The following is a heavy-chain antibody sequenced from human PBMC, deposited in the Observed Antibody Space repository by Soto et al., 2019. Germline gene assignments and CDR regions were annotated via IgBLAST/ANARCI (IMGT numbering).Heavy chain of an antibody. V-gene: IGHV3-30-3*01. CDR1: GFTFSSYA. J-gene: IGHJ6*02. D-gene: IGHD2-15*01. CDR2: ISYDGSNK. Sequence: QVQLVESGGGVVQPGRSLRLSCAASGFTFSSYAMHWVRQAPGKGLEWVAVISYDGSNKYYADSVKGRFTISRDNSKNTLYLQMNSLRAEDTAVYYCARCSGGSGYYYYGMDVWGQGTTVTVS. CDR3: ARCSGGSGYYYYGMDV.